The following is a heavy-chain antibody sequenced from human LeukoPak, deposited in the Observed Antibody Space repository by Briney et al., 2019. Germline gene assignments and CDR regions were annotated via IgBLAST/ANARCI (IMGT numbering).Heavy chain of an antibody. Sequence: PSETLSPTCTVSGYSISSGYYWGWIRQPPGKGLEWIGSIYESGSTYYNPSLKSRVTISVDTSKNQFSLKLSSVTAADTAVYYCARAIPSGFYYYYYMDVWGKGTTVTVSS. V-gene: IGHV4-38-2*02. CDR1: GYSISSGYY. D-gene: IGHD3-22*01. CDR3: ARAIPSGFYYYYYMDV. CDR2: IYESGST. J-gene: IGHJ6*03.